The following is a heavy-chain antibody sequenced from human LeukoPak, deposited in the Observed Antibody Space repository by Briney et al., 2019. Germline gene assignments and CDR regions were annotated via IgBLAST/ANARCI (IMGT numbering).Heavy chain of an antibody. D-gene: IGHD5-18*01. Sequence: ASVKVSCKASGYTFTSYGISWVRQAPGQGLEWMGWITAYNGNTNYAQKLQGIVTMTTDTSTSTSYMELRNLRSDDTAVYYCARDNGGYSYGRTDYWGQGTLVTVSS. CDR2: ITAYNGNT. CDR1: GYTFTSYG. J-gene: IGHJ4*02. V-gene: IGHV1-18*01. CDR3: ARDNGGYSYGRTDY.